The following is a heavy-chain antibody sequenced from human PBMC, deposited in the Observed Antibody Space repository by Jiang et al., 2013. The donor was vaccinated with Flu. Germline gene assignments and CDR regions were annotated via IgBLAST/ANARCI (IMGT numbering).Heavy chain of an antibody. CDR1: GYTFTSYD. CDR2: MNPNSGNT. D-gene: IGHD3-3*01. J-gene: IGHJ6*02. CDR3: ARGLRYYDFWSGYKVGLGYGMDV. V-gene: IGHV1-8*01. Sequence: GAEVKKPGASVKVSCKASGYTFTSYDINWVRQATGQGLEWMGWMNPNSGNTGYAQKFQGRVTMTRNTSISTAYMELSSLRSEDTAVYYCARGLRYYDFWSGYKVGLGYGMDVWGQGTTVTVSS.